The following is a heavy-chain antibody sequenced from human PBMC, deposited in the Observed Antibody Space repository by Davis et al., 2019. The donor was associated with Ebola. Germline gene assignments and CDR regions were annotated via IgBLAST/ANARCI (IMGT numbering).Heavy chain of an antibody. J-gene: IGHJ6*04. CDR2: IYYSGST. V-gene: IGHV4-59*01. CDR3: ASMPAFYYAFDV. D-gene: IGHD2-2*01. CDR1: GGSMSPYY. Sequence: GSLRLSCTVSGGSMSPYYWSWIRQPPGKGLEWIGYIYYSGSTNYNPSLKSRVTISVDTSKNQFSLKLSSVTAADTAVYYCASMPAFYYAFDVWGKGTTVTVSS.